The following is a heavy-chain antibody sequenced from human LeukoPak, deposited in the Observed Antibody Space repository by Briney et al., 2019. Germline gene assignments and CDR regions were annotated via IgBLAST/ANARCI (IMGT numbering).Heavy chain of an antibody. Sequence: GGSLRLSCAASGFTFTSYTINWVRQAPGRGLEWVSSISSSSSYIYYADSVKGRFTISRDNAKNSLYLQMDSLRAEDTAVYYCAELGITMIGGVWGKGTTVTISS. CDR1: GFTFTSYT. D-gene: IGHD3-10*02. CDR2: ISSSSSYI. CDR3: AELGITMIGGV. J-gene: IGHJ6*04. V-gene: IGHV3-21*01.